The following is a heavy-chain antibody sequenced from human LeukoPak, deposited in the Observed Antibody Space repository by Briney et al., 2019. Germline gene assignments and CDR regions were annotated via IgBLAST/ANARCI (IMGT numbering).Heavy chain of an antibody. J-gene: IGHJ4*02. CDR3: ASGVRSRGYSYGYDFDY. CDR2: FDPEDGET. V-gene: IGHV1-24*01. Sequence: ASVKVSCKVSGYTLTELSMHWVRQAPGKGLEWMGGFDPEDGETIYAQKFQGRVTITADESTSTAYMELSSLRSEDTAVYYCASGVRSRGYSYGYDFDYWGQGTLVTVSS. CDR1: GYTLTELS. D-gene: IGHD5-18*01.